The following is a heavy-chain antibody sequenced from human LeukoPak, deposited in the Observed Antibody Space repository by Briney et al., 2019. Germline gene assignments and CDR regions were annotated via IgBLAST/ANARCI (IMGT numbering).Heavy chain of an antibody. CDR1: GFTVSSNY. CDR3: ARDLYSAYAYFGY. D-gene: IGHD5-12*01. V-gene: IGHV3-53*01. Sequence: PGGSLRLSCAASGFTVSSNYMSWVRQAPGKGLEWVSVIYSDGSTYYADSVKGRFTISRANSKNTLYLQMNSLRAEDTAVYYCARDLYSAYAYFGYWGQGTLVTVSS. J-gene: IGHJ4*02. CDR2: IYSDGST.